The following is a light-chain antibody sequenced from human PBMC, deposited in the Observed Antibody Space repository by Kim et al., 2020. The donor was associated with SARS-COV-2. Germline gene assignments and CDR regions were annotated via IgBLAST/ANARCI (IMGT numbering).Light chain of an antibody. CDR3: QQRNSWPPAVT. Sequence: PGETATLACRASQSIDTYLAWYQQRPGQSPRLLVYDASNRATGVQDRFSGSGSGTDFTLTISSLEPEDFSTYYCQQRNSWPPAVTFGGGTKVDIK. J-gene: IGKJ4*01. CDR2: DAS. V-gene: IGKV3-11*01. CDR1: QSIDTY.